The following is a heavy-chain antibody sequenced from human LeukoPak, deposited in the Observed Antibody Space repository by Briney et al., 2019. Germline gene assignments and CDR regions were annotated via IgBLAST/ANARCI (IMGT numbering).Heavy chain of an antibody. V-gene: IGHV3-23*01. CDR2: IGTDYNT. CDR1: GFTFSSYA. D-gene: IGHD3-16*01. Sequence: PGRSLRLSCAASGFTFSSYAMTWVRQAPGKGLEWVSTIGTDYNTYYTESVKGRFTISRDNSKNTLSLQMSSLRAEDTAAYYCAKNVPLRAIDYWGQGTLVTISS. J-gene: IGHJ4*02. CDR3: AKNVPLRAIDY.